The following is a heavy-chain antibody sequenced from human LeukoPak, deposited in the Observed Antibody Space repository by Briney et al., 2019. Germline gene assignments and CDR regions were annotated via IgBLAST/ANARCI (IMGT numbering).Heavy chain of an antibody. CDR3: AKGIRGALNDAFDI. Sequence: QSGGSLRLSCAASGFTFSTYAMSWVRQAPGKGLEWVSDITGNGDRTYYADSVKGRFTISRDNSKNTLFLQMSSLRAEDTAVYYCAKGIRGALNDAFDIWGQGTMVTVSS. V-gene: IGHV3-23*01. CDR1: GFTFSTYA. CDR2: ITGNGDRT. J-gene: IGHJ3*02. D-gene: IGHD3-10*01.